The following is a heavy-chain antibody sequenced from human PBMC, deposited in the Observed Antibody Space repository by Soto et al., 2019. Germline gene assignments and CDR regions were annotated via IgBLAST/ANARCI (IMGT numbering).Heavy chain of an antibody. CDR2: IYYSGST. CDR1: GVSISSSSYY. D-gene: IGHD3-10*01. CDR3: ARQYYYGSGSYMDV. Sequence: SETLSLTCTVSGVSISSSSYYWGWIRQPPGKGLEWIGSIYYSGSTYYNPSLKSRVTISVDTSKNQFSLKLSSVTAADTAVHYCARQYYYGSGSYMDVWGKGTTVTVSS. V-gene: IGHV4-39*01. J-gene: IGHJ6*03.